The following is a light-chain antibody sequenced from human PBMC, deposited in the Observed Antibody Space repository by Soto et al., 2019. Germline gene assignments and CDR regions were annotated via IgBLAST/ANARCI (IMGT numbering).Light chain of an antibody. V-gene: IGLV2-14*01. CDR1: GGDVGGYYY. J-gene: IGLJ1*01. Sequence: QSVLTQPPSASGSPGQSVTTSCTGTGGDVGGYYYVSWYQQLPGKAPKLMISEVSNRPSGVSNRFSGSKSGNTASLTISGLQAEDEADYYCSSYTAGGTIFGTGTKVTVL. CDR3: SSYTAGGTI. CDR2: EVS.